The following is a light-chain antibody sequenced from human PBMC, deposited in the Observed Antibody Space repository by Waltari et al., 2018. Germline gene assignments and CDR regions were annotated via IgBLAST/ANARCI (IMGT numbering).Light chain of an antibody. Sequence: QSVLTQPPSASGTPGQRVTISCSGSSSNIGGNTVNWYQHLPGTAPKLLIYSSIQRPSGVPDRFSASKSGTSASLAISGLQSDDEGVYYCAAWDDSLNGLYVFGTGTKVTVL. CDR2: SSI. CDR3: AAWDDSLNGLYV. V-gene: IGLV1-44*01. J-gene: IGLJ1*01. CDR1: SSNIGGNT.